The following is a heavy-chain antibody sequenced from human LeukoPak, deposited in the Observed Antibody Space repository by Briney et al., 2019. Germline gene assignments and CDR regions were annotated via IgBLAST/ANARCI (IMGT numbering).Heavy chain of an antibody. J-gene: IGHJ3*01. CDR1: GFTFSNYN. Sequence: GGSLRLSCEASGFTFSNYNMNWVRQAPGKAMEWVSSITRSGTYIFYADSVKGRFTISRDNSKNTLYLQMNSLRAEDTAVYYCARGYNDAFDLWGQGTMVAVSS. D-gene: IGHD1-14*01. CDR3: ARGYNDAFDL. V-gene: IGHV3-21*04. CDR2: ITRSGTYI.